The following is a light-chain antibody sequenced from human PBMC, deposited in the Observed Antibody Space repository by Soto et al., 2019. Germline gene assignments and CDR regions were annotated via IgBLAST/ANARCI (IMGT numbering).Light chain of an antibody. CDR1: QSISTN. Sequence: EIVMTQSPATLSVSPGERATLSCRASQSISTNLAWYQQKPGQGPRLLIYDASTRATGIPARFSGSVSGTEFTHTISSLQSEEFAVYVCQQCNLWPPLTFGGGTKVQIK. J-gene: IGKJ4*01. CDR3: QQCNLWPPLT. V-gene: IGKV3-15*01. CDR2: DAS.